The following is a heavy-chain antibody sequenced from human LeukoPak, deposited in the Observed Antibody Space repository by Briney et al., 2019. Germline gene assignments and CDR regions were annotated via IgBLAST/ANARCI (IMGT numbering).Heavy chain of an antibody. CDR2: IYYSGST. D-gene: IGHD5-18*01. Sequence: PSETLSLTCTVSGGSISNYYWCWIRQPPGKGLEWIGYIYYSGSTNYNPSLKSRVTISVDTSKNQFSLKLSSVTAADTAVYYCARDTSGYSWNYFDYWGQGTLVTVSS. V-gene: IGHV4-59*01. CDR1: GGSISNYY. J-gene: IGHJ4*02. CDR3: ARDTSGYSWNYFDY.